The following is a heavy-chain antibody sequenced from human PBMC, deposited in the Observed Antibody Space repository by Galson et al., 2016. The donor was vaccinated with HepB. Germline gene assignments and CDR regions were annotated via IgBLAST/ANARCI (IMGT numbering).Heavy chain of an antibody. CDR1: GFTFEDYA. J-gene: IGHJ4*02. V-gene: IGHV3-9*01. Sequence: SLRLSCAGSGFTFEDYAMHWVRQVPGKGLEWVSGVRGDSSSEAYVDSVRGRCTVSRDNARNSLVQKMNSLRVDDSAFYYCARRVDFHGKGAYFYLWGQGTLVTVSS. D-gene: IGHD3-3*01. CDR3: ARRVDFHGKGAYFYL. CDR2: VRGDSSSE.